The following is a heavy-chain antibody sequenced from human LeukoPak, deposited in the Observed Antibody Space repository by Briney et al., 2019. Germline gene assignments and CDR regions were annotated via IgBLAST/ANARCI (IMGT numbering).Heavy chain of an antibody. J-gene: IGHJ4*02. CDR3: ARHPRDYYDSSGSLAIDY. CDR2: IYYSGST. V-gene: IGHV4-59*08. D-gene: IGHD3-22*01. Sequence: SETLSLTCTVSGGSISSYYWSWIRQAPGKGLEWIGYIYYSGSTNDNPSLKSRVTISVDTSKNQFSLKLSSVTATDTAVYYCARHPRDYYDSSGSLAIDYWGKGTLVTVSS. CDR1: GGSISSYY.